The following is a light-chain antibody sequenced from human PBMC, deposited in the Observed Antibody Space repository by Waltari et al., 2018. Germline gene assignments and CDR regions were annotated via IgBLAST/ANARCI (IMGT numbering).Light chain of an antibody. CDR3: QQYNNWPPLT. V-gene: IGKV1-39*01. Sequence: DIQMTQSPSSLSASVGDRVTITCRASQSISSYLNWYQQKPGKAPKLLIYAASTRATAIPARFSGSGSGTDFTLTISSLQSEDFALYYCQQYNNWPPLTFGGGTKVEIK. J-gene: IGKJ4*01. CDR1: QSISSY. CDR2: AAS.